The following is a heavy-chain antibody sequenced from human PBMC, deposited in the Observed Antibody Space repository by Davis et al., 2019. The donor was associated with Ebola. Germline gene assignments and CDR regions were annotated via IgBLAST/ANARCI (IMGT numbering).Heavy chain of an antibody. J-gene: IGHJ6*02. Sequence: SGPTLVKPTETLTLTCTFSGFSLSTSGMCVSWIRQPPGKALEWLARIDWDDDKYYSTSLKTRLTISKDTSKNQVVLTMTNMDPVDTATYYCARIRTYYYDSSGYYYYYGMDVWGQGTTVTVSS. V-gene: IGHV2-70*11. D-gene: IGHD3-22*01. CDR2: IDWDDDK. CDR1: GFSLSTSGMC. CDR3: ARIRTYYYDSSGYYYYYGMDV.